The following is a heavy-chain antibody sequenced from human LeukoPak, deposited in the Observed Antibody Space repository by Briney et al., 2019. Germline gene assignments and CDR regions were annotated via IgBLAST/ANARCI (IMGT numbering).Heavy chain of an antibody. V-gene: IGHV1-46*01. CDR2: INPSGGST. J-gene: IGHJ4*02. CDR3: ARESRVVPAANY. Sequence: GASVKVSCQASGYTFTSYYMHWVRQAPGQGLAWMGIINPSGGSTSYAQKFQGRVTMTRDTSTSTAYMELSSLRSEDTAVYYCARESRVVPAANYWGQGTLVTVSS. CDR1: GYTFTSYY. D-gene: IGHD2-2*01.